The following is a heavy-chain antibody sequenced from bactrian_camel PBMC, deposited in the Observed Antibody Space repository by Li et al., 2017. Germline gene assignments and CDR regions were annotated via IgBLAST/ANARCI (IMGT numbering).Heavy chain of an antibody. V-gene: IGHV3-2*01. CDR3: AAAHGVDMGWVVTVPGAHTLVTY. D-gene: IGHD2*01. J-gene: IGHJ4*01. CDR1: HYIRTAFC. CDR2: IYHLGPPT. Sequence: VQLVESGGGSVQAGGSLRLSCVASHYIRTAFCVGWFRQAPGKVRERVATIYHLGPPTYYSDSVKGRFTISKDNDKNTLYLQMNNLKPEDTAMYYCAAAHGVDMGWVVTVPGAHTLVTYWGQGTQVTVS.